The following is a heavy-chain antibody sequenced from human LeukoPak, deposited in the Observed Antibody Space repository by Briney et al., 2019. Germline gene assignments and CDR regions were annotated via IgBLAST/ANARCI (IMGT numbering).Heavy chain of an antibody. CDR2: IYPGDSDT. J-gene: IGHJ5*02. D-gene: IGHD2-2*02. Sequence: GESLKISCKGSGYSFTNYWIVWVRQMPGKGLEWMGIIYPGDSDTRYSPSFQGQVTISADKSISTAYLQWSSLKASDTAMYYCARGYCSSTSCYTMVSWFDPWGQGTLVTVSS. CDR3: ARGYCSSTSCYTMVSWFDP. V-gene: IGHV5-51*01. CDR1: GYSFTNYW.